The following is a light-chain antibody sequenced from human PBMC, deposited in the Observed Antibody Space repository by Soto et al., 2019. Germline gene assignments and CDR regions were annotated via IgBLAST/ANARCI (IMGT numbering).Light chain of an antibody. CDR3: QSYDSSNPLV. CDR1: SGSIASNY. J-gene: IGLJ2*01. V-gene: IGLV6-57*04. Sequence: NFMLTQPHSVSESPGKTVTISCTRSSGSIASNYVQWYQQRPGSAPTTVIYEDNQRPSGVPDRFSGSIDSSSNSASLTISGLKTEYEADYYCQSYDSSNPLVFGGGTKVTVL. CDR2: EDN.